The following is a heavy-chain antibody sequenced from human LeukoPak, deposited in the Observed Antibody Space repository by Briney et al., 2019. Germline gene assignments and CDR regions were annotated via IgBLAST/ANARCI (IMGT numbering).Heavy chain of an antibody. V-gene: IGHV3-7*05. CDR1: GFTFNRHW. CDR3: ARYGSGSQNFDW. Sequence: GGPLRLSCAASGFTFNRHWMIWVREAPGKGLEWVVNVTTDGSVKDYEESVRGRFPRSRDNGRYALYLQVNRLRAEDTAVYYCARYGSGSQNFDWWGQGRLVTVSS. D-gene: IGHD5-12*01. J-gene: IGHJ4*02. CDR2: VTTDGSVK.